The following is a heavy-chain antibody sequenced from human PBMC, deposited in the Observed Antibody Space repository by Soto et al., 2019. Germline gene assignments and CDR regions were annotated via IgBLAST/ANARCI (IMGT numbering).Heavy chain of an antibody. D-gene: IGHD4-4*01. Sequence: QLQLQESGPGLVKPWETLSLTCTVSYGSISVSNVCWVWVRQPPGKGLEWIVNIAYSGTAYFNPSLGTRVTFPVDPSKNQFCRTLFSVPAADPSVYYCAMTTGRHLDFWGQGILVPVSS. J-gene: IGHJ4*02. CDR2: IAYSGTA. CDR3: AMTTGRHLDF. CDR1: YGSISVSNVC. V-gene: IGHV4-39*01.